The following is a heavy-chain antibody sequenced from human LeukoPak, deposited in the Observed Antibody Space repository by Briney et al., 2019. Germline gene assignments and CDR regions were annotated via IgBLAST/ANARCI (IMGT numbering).Heavy chain of an antibody. D-gene: IGHD3-10*01. CDR1: EFTFSSYV. Sequence: QSGGSLRLSCAASEFTFSSYVMQWVRPAPGKGLEWVSGISASGGSTYYADSVKGRFTLSRDNSKNTLYLQNNSLKGEDKAIYYWAKYVSAKGSPYGLDVWGQGTTVTVSS. V-gene: IGHV3-23*01. CDR3: AKYVSAKGSPYGLDV. J-gene: IGHJ6*02. CDR2: ISASGGST.